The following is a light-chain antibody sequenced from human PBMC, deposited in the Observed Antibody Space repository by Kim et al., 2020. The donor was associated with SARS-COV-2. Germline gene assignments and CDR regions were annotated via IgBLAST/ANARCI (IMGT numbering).Light chain of an antibody. Sequence: GESFSLSCTGTSSDVGGYNYVSWYQQHAGKAPKLMIYDVSNRPSGVSNRFSGSKSGNTASLTISGLQAEDEADYYCSSYTGSSTLVFGGGTQLTVL. CDR3: SSYTGSSTLV. CDR2: DVS. CDR1: SSDVGGYNY. V-gene: IGLV2-14*03. J-gene: IGLJ2*01.